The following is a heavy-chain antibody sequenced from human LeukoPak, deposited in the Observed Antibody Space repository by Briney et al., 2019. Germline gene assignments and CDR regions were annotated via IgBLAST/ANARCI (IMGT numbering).Heavy chain of an antibody. D-gene: IGHD1-26*01. CDR2: IYYSGTT. Sequence: SGTLSLTCTVSGVSISSYYWSWIRQPPGEGLEWIGYIYYSGTTSYNPSLKSRVTISVDTSKNQFSLKLSSVTAADTAVYYCARDWVGATTGLDYWGQGTLVTVSS. J-gene: IGHJ4*02. V-gene: IGHV4-59*01. CDR3: ARDWVGATTGLDY. CDR1: GVSISSYY.